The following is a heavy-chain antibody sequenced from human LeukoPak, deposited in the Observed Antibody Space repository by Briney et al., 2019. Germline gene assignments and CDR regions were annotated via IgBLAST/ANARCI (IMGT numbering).Heavy chain of an antibody. CDR3: ARGRGAVAGNWYFDL. V-gene: IGHV7-4-1*02. J-gene: IGHJ2*01. Sequence: ASVKVSCKTSGYTFRSYGLSWVRQAPGQGLEWMGWINTDTGNPTYAQGFTGRFVFSLDTSVSTAYLQISSLKAEDTAVYYCARGRGAVAGNWYFDLWGRGTLVTVSS. D-gene: IGHD6-19*01. CDR1: GYTFRSYG. CDR2: INTDTGNP.